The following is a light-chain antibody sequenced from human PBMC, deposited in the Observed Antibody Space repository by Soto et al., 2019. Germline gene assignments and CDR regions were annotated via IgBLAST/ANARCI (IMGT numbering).Light chain of an antibody. J-gene: IGKJ4*01. CDR2: GAS. V-gene: IGKV1-39*01. CDR1: QSMSSY. Sequence: DIQMTQSPSSLSASVGDRVTITCRASQSMSSYLNWYEQKPGKAPRLLISGASNRATGIPARFSGSGSGTDFTLTISSLEPEDFAVYYCQQRSNWPLTFGGGTKVEIK. CDR3: QQRSNWPLT.